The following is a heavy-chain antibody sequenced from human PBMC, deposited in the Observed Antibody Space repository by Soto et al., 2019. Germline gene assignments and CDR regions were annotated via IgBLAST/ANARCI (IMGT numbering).Heavy chain of an antibody. Sequence: ASVKVSCTASGYTFTIYYMHWVRQAPGQGLEWMGIINPSGGSTSYAQKFQGRVTMTRDTSTSTVYMELSSLRSEDTAVYYCARGVPYSGRSDAFDIWGQGTMVTVSS. D-gene: IGHD1-26*01. CDR3: ARGVPYSGRSDAFDI. CDR2: INPSGGST. J-gene: IGHJ3*02. CDR1: GYTFTIYY. V-gene: IGHV1-46*03.